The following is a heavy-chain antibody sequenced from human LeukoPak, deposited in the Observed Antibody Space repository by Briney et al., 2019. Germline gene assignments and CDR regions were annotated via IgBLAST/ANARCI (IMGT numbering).Heavy chain of an antibody. CDR3: ARDALGIYTSYYYGMDV. J-gene: IGHJ6*04. V-gene: IGHV1-69*06. CDR1: GGTFSSYA. Sequence: SVKVSCKASGGTFSSYAISWVRQAPGQGLEWMGGSIPIFGTANYAQKLQGRVTITADKSTSTAYMELSSLRSEDTAVYYCARDALGIYTSYYYGMDVWGKGTTVTVSS. D-gene: IGHD4-11*01. CDR2: SIPIFGTA.